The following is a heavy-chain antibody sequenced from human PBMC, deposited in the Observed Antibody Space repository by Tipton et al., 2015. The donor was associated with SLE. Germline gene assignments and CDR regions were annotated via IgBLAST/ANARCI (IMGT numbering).Heavy chain of an antibody. CDR3: ARAVVVNNDWHFDL. CDR1: GYSISSGYY. D-gene: IGHD3-22*01. CDR2: IYHSGST. J-gene: IGHJ2*01. V-gene: IGHV4-38-2*01. Sequence: TLSLTCAVSGYSISSGYYWGWIRQPPGKGLEWIGSIYHSGSTYYNPSLKSRVTISVDTSKNQFSLKLSSVTAADPAVYYCARAVVVNNDWHFDLWGRGTLVTVSS.